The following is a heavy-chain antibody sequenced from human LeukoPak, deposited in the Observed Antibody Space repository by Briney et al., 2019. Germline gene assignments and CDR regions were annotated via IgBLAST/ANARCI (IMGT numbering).Heavy chain of an antibody. CDR3: ATGGRGSYRFDD. Sequence: GGSLRLSCAASGFTFRSYEMNWVRPAPGKGLEWVSYISGSGGIIYYADSVRGRFTISRDNARNSLFLQMNSLRADDTAVYYRATGGRGSYRFDDWGQGTLVTVSS. D-gene: IGHD1-26*01. V-gene: IGHV3-48*03. CDR1: GFTFRSYE. J-gene: IGHJ4*02. CDR2: ISGSGGII.